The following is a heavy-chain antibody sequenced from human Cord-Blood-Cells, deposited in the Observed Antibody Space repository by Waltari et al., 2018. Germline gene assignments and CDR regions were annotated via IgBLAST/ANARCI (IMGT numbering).Heavy chain of an antibody. CDR3: TTESTVTTPGVYYYYGMDV. Sequence: EVQLVESGGGLVKPGGSLRLSCAASGFTFSNARMRWVRQAPGTGLAWVGRIKSKTDGGTTDYAAPVKGRFTISRDDSKNTLYLQMNSLKTEDTAVYYCTTESTVTTPGVYYYYGMDVWGQGTTVTVSS. CDR1: GFTFSNAR. D-gene: IGHD4-17*01. V-gene: IGHV3-15*01. CDR2: IKSKTDGGTT. J-gene: IGHJ6*02.